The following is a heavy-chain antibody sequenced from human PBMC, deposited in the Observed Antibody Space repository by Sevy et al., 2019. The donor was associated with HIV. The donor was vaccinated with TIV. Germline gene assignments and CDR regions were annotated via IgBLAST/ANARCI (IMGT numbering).Heavy chain of an antibody. V-gene: IGHV3-21*01. J-gene: IGHJ6*02. CDR3: AREGRNVNIFGVGPRDAMDV. D-gene: IGHD3-3*02. CDR2: ISSSSSYI. Sequence: GGSLRLSCAASGFTFSPYSMNWVRQAPGKGLEWVSSISSSSSYIYYADSVKGRFIISRDNAKNSLYLQMNSLRAEDTAVYYGAREGRNVNIFGVGPRDAMDVWGQGTTVTVSS. CDR1: GFTFSPYS.